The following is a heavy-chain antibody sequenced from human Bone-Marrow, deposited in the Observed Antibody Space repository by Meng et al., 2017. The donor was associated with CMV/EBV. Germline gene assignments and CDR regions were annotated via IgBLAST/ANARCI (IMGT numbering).Heavy chain of an antibody. CDR2: INPNSGGT. CDR1: GYTFTVYY. D-gene: IGHD2-2*01. CDR3: AILGYFSSASRYGADY. J-gene: IGHJ4*02. Sequence: ASVKVSCKASGYTFTVYYMHWVRQDPGQGLEWMGWINPNSGGTNYAQKCQGRVTMTRDTCISTAHMELIRLSSDDTAVYYCAILGYFSSASRYGADYWGQGTLVTVSS. V-gene: IGHV1-2*02.